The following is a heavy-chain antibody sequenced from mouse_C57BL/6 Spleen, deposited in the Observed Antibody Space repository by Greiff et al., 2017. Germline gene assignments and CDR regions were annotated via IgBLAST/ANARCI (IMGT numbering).Heavy chain of an antibody. J-gene: IGHJ3*01. D-gene: IGHD3-2*02. CDR3: ARGSSGYEPY. V-gene: IGHV1-76*01. Sequence: QVQLQQSGAELVRPGASVKLSCKASGYTFTDYYINWVKQRPGQGLEWIARIYPGSGNTYYNEKFKGKATLTAEKSSSTAYMQLSSLTSEDSAVYFCARGSSGYEPYWGQGTLVTVSA. CDR2: IYPGSGNT. CDR1: GYTFTDYY.